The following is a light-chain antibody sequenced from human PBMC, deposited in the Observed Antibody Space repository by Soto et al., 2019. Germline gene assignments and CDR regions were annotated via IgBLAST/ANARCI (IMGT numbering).Light chain of an antibody. CDR2: DNH. CDR1: RSNIGHNY. J-gene: IGLJ2*01. Sequence: QSVLTQPPSVSAAPGQKVTISCSGSRSNIGHNYVSWYQHLPGTAPKLLIYDNHKRPSGIPDRFSGSQSGTSATLGITGLQTGDEADYYGGAWDTSLTTVRFGVGTKLTVL. CDR3: GAWDTSLTTVR. V-gene: IGLV1-51*01.